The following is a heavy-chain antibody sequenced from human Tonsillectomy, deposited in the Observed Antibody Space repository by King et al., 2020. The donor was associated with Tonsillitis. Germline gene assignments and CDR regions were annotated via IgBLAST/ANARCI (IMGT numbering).Heavy chain of an antibody. J-gene: IGHJ6*03. CDR2: IYYSGST. CDR1: GGSISSGGYY. CDR3: ARDPGRDFWSGSLYYYYYYMDV. V-gene: IGHV4-31*03. D-gene: IGHD3-3*01. Sequence: QLQESGPGLVKPSQTLSLTCTVSGGSISSGGYYWRWIRQHPGKGLEWIGYIYYSGSTYYNPSLKSRVTISVDTSKNQFSLKLSSVTAADTAVYYCARDPGRDFWSGSLYYYYYYMDVWGKGTTVTVSS.